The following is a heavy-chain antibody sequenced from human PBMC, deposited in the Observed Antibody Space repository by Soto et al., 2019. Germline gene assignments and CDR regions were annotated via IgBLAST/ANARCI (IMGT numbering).Heavy chain of an antibody. Sequence: VGSLRLSCAASGFTFSSYAMSWVRQAPGKGLEWVSAISGSGGSTYYADSVKGRFTISRDNSKNTLYLQMNSLRAEDTAVYYCAKEGYCSGGSCYSVRYYYYYGMDVWGQGTTVTVSS. V-gene: IGHV3-23*01. J-gene: IGHJ6*02. CDR3: AKEGYCSGGSCYSVRYYYYYGMDV. CDR1: GFTFSSYA. D-gene: IGHD2-15*01. CDR2: ISGSGGST.